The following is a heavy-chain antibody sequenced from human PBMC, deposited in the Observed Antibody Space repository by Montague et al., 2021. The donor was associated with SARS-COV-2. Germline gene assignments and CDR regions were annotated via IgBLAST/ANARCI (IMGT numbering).Heavy chain of an antibody. CDR2: INYGGST. CDR3: ARGAPGY. Sequence: SETLSLTCAVYGGSFSDYHWTWIRQSPGEGLEWTGQINYGGSTKYNPSLKSRVTISIDTSKNQFSLRLTPVTAADTAVYYCARGAPGYWGQGTLVTVSS. D-gene: IGHD1-1*01. CDR1: GGSFSDYH. J-gene: IGHJ4*02. V-gene: IGHV4-34*01.